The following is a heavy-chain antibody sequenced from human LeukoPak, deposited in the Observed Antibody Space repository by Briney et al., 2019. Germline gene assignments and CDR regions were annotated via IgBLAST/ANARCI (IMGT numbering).Heavy chain of an antibody. D-gene: IGHD2-2*01. CDR3: ARGGGCSSTSCYEFDY. CDR2: IYYSGST. J-gene: IGHJ4*02. Sequence: SETLSLTCTVSGGSISSYYWSWIRQPPGKGLEWIGYIYYSGSTNYNPSLKSRVTISVDKSKNQFSLKLNSLTAADTAVYYCARGGGCSSTSCYEFDYWGQGSLVTVSS. CDR1: GGSISSYY. V-gene: IGHV4-59*12.